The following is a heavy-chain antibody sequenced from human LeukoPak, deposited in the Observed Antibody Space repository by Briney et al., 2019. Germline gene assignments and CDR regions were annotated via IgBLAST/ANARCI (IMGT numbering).Heavy chain of an antibody. Sequence: SETLSLTCAVYGGSFSGYYWSWIRQPPGEGLEWIGEINHSGSTNYNPSLKSRVTISVDTSKNQFSLKLSSVTAADTAVYYCARAIHFSGEIDYWGQGTLVTVSS. V-gene: IGHV4-34*01. CDR2: INHSGST. D-gene: IGHD1-26*01. CDR1: GGSFSGYY. CDR3: ARAIHFSGEIDY. J-gene: IGHJ4*02.